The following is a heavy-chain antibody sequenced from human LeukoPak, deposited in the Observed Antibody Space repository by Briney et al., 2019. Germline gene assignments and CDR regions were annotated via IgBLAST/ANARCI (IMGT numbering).Heavy chain of an antibody. J-gene: IGHJ4*02. Sequence: SETLSLTCAVYGGSFSGYYWSWIRQPPGKGLEWIGEINHSGSTNYNPSLKSRVTISVDTSKDQFSLKLSSVTAADTAVYYCARVRGDYVYGYWGQGTLVTVSS. CDR3: ARVRGDYVYGY. V-gene: IGHV4-34*01. CDR2: INHSGST. CDR1: GGSFSGYY. D-gene: IGHD4-17*01.